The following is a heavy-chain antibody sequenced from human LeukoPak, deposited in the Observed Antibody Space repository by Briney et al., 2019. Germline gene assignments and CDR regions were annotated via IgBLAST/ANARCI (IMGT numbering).Heavy chain of an antibody. CDR2: INSSGGST. Sequence: GASVKVSCKASGYTFTSYYMHWVRQAPGQGLEWMGIINSSGGSTSYAQKFQGRVTMTRDTSTSTVYMELSSLRSEDTAVYYCAGAHCSGGSCYLLSLDVWGKGTTVTVSS. D-gene: IGHD2-15*01. CDR1: GYTFTSYY. V-gene: IGHV1-46*01. J-gene: IGHJ6*04. CDR3: AGAHCSGGSCYLLSLDV.